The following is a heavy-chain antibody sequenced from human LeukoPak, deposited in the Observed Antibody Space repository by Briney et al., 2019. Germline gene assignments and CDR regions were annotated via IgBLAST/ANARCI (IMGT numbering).Heavy chain of an antibody. CDR2: ISYDGSNK. J-gene: IGHJ4*02. CDR1: GFTFSSYA. D-gene: IGHD5-18*01. V-gene: IGHV3-30*03. CDR3: AREDTALVIAY. Sequence: GGSLRLSCAASGFTFSSYAMSWVRQAPGKGLEWVAVISYDGSNKYYTDSVKGRFTISRDNSKNTLYLQMNSLRVEDTAVCYCAREDTALVIAYWGQGTLVTVSS.